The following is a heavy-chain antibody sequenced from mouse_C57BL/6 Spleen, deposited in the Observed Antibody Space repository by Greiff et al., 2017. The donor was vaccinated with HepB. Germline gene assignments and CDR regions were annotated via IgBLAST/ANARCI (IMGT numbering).Heavy chain of an antibody. V-gene: IGHV1-4*01. CDR1: GYTFTSYT. J-gene: IGHJ4*01. CDR2: INPSSGYT. D-gene: IGHD2-4*01. CDR3: AREGITPGAMDY. Sequence: VQLQQSGAELARPGASVKMSCKASGYTFTSYTMHWVKQRPGQGLEWIGYINPSSGYTKYNQKFKDKATLTADKSSSTAYMQLSSLTSEDSAVYYCAREGITPGAMDYWGQGTSVTVSS.